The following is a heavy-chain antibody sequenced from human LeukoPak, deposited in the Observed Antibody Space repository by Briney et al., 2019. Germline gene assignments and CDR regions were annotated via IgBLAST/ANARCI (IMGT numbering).Heavy chain of an antibody. D-gene: IGHD6-6*01. Sequence: PGGSLRLSCAASGFTFSTYAMSWVRQAPGKGLNWVSSISGSGDSAYYADSVKGRFTISRDNSKNTLFLQMNSLRAEDTAVYYCARRDSSRSFDYWGQGTLVTVSS. CDR2: ISGSGDSA. J-gene: IGHJ4*02. CDR1: GFTFSTYA. CDR3: ARRDSSRSFDY. V-gene: IGHV3-23*01.